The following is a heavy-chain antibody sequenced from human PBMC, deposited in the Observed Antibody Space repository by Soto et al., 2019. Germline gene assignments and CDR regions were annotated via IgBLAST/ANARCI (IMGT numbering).Heavy chain of an antibody. CDR3: ARAHLWEKARSLDWFDP. J-gene: IGHJ5*02. D-gene: IGHD1-26*01. V-gene: IGHV4-31*03. CDR1: GGSISSGGYY. Sequence: SETLSLTCTVSGGSISSGGYYWSWIRQHPGKGLEWIGYIYYSGSTYYNPSLKSRVTISVDTSKNQFSLKLSSVTAADTAVYYCARAHLWEKARSLDWFDPWGQGTLVTVSS. CDR2: IYYSGST.